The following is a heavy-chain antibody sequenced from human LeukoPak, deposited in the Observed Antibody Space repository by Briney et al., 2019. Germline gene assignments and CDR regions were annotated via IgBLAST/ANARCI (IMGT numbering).Heavy chain of an antibody. J-gene: IGHJ1*01. CDR2: IKSDGGT. CDR1: GFTFSTYW. D-gene: IGHD3-22*01. V-gene: IGHV3-74*01. CDR3: ARAPSEIGGYYPEYFRH. Sequence: PGGSLRLSCAASGFTFSTYWMHWVRHAPGKRLVWVSRIKSDGGTNYADSVKGRFTISRDNAKKTVSLQMNSLRPEDTGVYYCARAPSEIGGYYPEYFRHWGQGTLVTVSS.